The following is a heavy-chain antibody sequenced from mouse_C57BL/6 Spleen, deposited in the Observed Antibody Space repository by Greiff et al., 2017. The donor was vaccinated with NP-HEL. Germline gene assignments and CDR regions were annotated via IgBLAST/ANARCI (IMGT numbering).Heavy chain of an antibody. J-gene: IGHJ3*01. CDR3: ARTAYYSNCPWFAY. CDR2: IDPSDSET. Sequence: QVQLQQSGAELVRPGSSVKLSCKASGYTFTSYWMHWVKQRPIQGLEWIGNIDPSDSETHYNQKFKDKATLTVDKSSSTAYMQLSSLTSEDSAVYYCARTAYYSNCPWFAYWGQGTLVTVSA. D-gene: IGHD2-5*01. V-gene: IGHV1-52*01. CDR1: GYTFTSYW.